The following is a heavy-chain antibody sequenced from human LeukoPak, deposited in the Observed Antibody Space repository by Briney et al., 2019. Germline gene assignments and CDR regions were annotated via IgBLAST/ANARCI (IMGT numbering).Heavy chain of an antibody. CDR2: ISYDGSNK. J-gene: IGHJ4*02. Sequence: PGRSLRLSCAASGLTFSNCGMHRVRQAPGKGLEWVAVISYDGSNKYYADSVKGRFTISRDNSKNTLYLQMNSLRAEDTAVYYCAKDRYAIVVVPAARIDYWGQGTLVTVSS. CDR1: GLTFSNCG. V-gene: IGHV3-30*18. CDR3: AKDRYAIVVVPAARIDY. D-gene: IGHD2-2*01.